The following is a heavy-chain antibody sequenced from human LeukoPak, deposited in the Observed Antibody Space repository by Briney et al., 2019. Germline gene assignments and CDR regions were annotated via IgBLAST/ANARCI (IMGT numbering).Heavy chain of an antibody. Sequence: GGSLRLSCAASGFTFSSYAMSWVRQAPGKGLEWVSAISGSGGSTYYADSVKGRFTISRDNYKNTLYLQMNSLRAEDTAVYYCAKRPYSGSYYVIGPIDYWGQGTLVTVSS. V-gene: IGHV3-23*01. CDR3: AKRPYSGSYYVIGPIDY. J-gene: IGHJ4*02. D-gene: IGHD1-26*01. CDR1: GFTFSSYA. CDR2: ISGSGGST.